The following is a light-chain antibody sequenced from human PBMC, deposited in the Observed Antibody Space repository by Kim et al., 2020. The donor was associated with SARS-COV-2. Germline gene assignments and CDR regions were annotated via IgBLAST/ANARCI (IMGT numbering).Light chain of an antibody. V-gene: IGKV3-11*01. CDR1: QSVSSY. Sequence: SLSPGERATLSCRASQSVSSYLAWYQQKPGQAPRLLIYDASNRATGIPARFSGSGSGTDFTLTISSLEPEDFAVYYCQQRSNWPPTFGQGTKVDI. CDR3: QQRSNWPPT. J-gene: IGKJ1*01. CDR2: DAS.